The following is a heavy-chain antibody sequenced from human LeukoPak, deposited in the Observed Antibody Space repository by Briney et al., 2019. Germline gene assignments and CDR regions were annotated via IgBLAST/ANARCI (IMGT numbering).Heavy chain of an antibody. CDR3: ARGELDPFDY. D-gene: IGHD1-26*01. J-gene: IGHJ4*02. V-gene: IGHV4-34*01. CDR2: INHSGST. Sequence: SETLSLTCAVYGGSFSGYYWSWIRQPPGKGLEWIGEINHSGSTNYNPSLKSRVTISVDTSKNQFSLKLSSVTAADTAVYYCARGELDPFDYWGQGTLVTVSS. CDR1: GGSFSGYY.